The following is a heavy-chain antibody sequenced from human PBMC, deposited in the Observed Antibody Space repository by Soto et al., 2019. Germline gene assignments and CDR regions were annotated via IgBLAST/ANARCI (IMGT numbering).Heavy chain of an antibody. CDR3: ARARGYSGYETYYYGMDV. D-gene: IGHD5-12*01. CDR1: GGTFSSYA. V-gene: IGHV1-69*01. J-gene: IGHJ6*02. Sequence: QVRLVQSGAEVKKPGSSVKVSCKASGGTFSSYAISWVRQAPGQGLEWMGGIIPIFGTANYAQKFQGRVTITADESTSTAYMELSSLRSEDTAVYYCARARGYSGYETYYYGMDVWGQGTTVTVSS. CDR2: IIPIFGTA.